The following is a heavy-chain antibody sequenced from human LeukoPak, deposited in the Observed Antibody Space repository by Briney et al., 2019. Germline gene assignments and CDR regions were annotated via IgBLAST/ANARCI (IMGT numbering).Heavy chain of an antibody. CDR2: ISGTGDST. D-gene: IGHD2/OR15-2a*01. J-gene: IGHJ4*02. CDR1: GFTFSSYA. CDR3: AKGESKDYLNYFDYLNYFDH. V-gene: IGHV3-23*01. Sequence: GGSLRLSCAASGFTFSSYAMSWVRQAPGKGLEWVSAISGTGDSTYYADSVKGRFTISRDNSKNTLYLQMNSLRAEDTAVYYCAKGESKDYLNYFDYLNYFDHWGQGALVTVSS.